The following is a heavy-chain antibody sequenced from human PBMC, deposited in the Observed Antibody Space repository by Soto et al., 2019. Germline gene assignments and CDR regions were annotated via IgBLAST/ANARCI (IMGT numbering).Heavy chain of an antibody. CDR3: ARGHVVVVAATRGWDYYYGMDV. V-gene: IGHV3-33*01. J-gene: IGHJ6*02. CDR1: GFTFSSYG. CDR2: IWYDGSIK. D-gene: IGHD2-15*01. Sequence: QVQLVESGGGVVQPGRSLRLSCAASGFTFSSYGMHWVRQAPGKGLEWVAVIWYDGSIKYYADSVKGRFTISRDNSKNTLYLQMNSLRAEDTAVYYCARGHVVVVAATRGWDYYYGMDVWGQGTTVTVSS.